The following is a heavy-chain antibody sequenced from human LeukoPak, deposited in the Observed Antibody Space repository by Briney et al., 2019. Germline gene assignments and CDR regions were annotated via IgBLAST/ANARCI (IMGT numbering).Heavy chain of an antibody. D-gene: IGHD3-10*01. CDR1: GFTFSSYW. V-gene: IGHV3-7*01. CDR2: INQDGGET. Sequence: GGSLRLSCAPSGFTFSSYWMSWDRQAPGKGLEWVANINQDGGETYYVDSVKGRFIISRDNTKNSLYLQMNSLRDEDTAVYYCAREPPRYNYGPETWGQGTPVTVSS. J-gene: IGHJ4*02. CDR3: AREPPRYNYGPET.